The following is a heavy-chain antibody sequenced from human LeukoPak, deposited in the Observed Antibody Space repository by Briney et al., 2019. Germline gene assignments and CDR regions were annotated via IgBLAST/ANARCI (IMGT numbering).Heavy chain of an antibody. CDR2: IYYSGST. CDR3: ARPTGIAVRNDAFDI. V-gene: IGHV4-59*08. J-gene: IGHJ3*02. D-gene: IGHD6-19*01. CDR1: GGSISSYY. Sequence: SETLSLTCTVSGGSISSYYWSWIRQPPGKGLEWIGYIYYSGSTNYNPSLKSRVTISVDTSKNQLSLKLSSVTAADTAVYYCARPTGIAVRNDAFDIWGQGTMVTVSS.